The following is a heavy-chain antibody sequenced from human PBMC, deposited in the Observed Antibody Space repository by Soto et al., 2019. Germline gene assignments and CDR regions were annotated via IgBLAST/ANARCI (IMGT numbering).Heavy chain of an antibody. CDR2: IIPIYGTA. CDR3: ATYYGASCAWFDP. D-gene: IGHD4-17*01. CDR1: GGSFSSYA. J-gene: IGHJ5*02. V-gene: IGHV1-69*01. Sequence: QVQLVQSGAEVKKPGSSVKVSCKASGGSFSSYAVTWVRQAPGQGLEWMGGIIPIYGTASYAQKFQGRVTITANESTNTAHMELSSLRSEDTAIYYCATYYGASCAWFDPWGQGTLVTVSS.